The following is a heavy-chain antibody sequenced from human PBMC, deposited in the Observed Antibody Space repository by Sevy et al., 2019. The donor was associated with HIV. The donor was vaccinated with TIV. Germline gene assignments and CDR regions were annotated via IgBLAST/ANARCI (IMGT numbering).Heavy chain of an antibody. D-gene: IGHD6-19*01. CDR3: ARPTGVWYDYFDY. Sequence: GESLKISCKGSGYSFTNNWIVWVRQMPGKGLEWMGIIYPGDSDTRHSPSFQGQVTISADKSISTAYLQWSSLKASDTAMYYCARPTGVWYDYFDYWGQGTLVTVSS. CDR1: GYSFTNNW. V-gene: IGHV5-51*01. J-gene: IGHJ4*02. CDR2: IYPGDSDT.